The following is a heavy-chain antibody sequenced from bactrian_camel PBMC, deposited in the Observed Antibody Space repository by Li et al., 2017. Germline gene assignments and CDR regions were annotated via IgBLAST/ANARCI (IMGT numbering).Heavy chain of an antibody. CDR1: GVPFGRAA. J-gene: IGHJ4*01. CDR2: ISMEGGIT. CDR3: AKDGSPRCYTSSGCYEDNY. D-gene: IGHD3*01. Sequence: VQLVESGGGLVQPGGSLRLSCQASGVPFGRAAIHWVRRAPGKGLEWVSTISMEGGITLYADSMKGRFTISRDNAKNTVYLQLNSLKTEDMAMYYCAKDGSPRCYTSSGCYEDNYWGQGTQVTVS. V-gene: IGHV3S1*01.